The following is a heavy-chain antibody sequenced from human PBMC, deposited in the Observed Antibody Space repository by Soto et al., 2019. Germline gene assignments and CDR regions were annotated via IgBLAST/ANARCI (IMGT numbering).Heavy chain of an antibody. Sequence: QLQLQESGPGLVEPSETLSLTCTVSGGSISSSSYYWGCIRQPPGKGLEWIGSIYYSGSTYYNPSLKSRVTISVDTSKNQFSLKLSSVTAADTAVYYCARRTYYYDSSGYYYPYYFDYWGQLTLVTVSS. J-gene: IGHJ4*02. V-gene: IGHV4-39*01. CDR2: IYYSGST. D-gene: IGHD3-22*01. CDR3: ARRTYYYDSSGYYYPYYFDY. CDR1: GGSISSSSYY.